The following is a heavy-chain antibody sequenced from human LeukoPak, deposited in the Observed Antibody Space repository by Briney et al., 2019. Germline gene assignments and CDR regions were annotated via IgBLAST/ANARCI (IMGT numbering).Heavy chain of an antibody. Sequence: GGSLRLACAASGFTFSDYYMSWIRQAPGKGLEWVSYISSSGSTIYYADSVKGRFTISRDNAKNSLYLQMNSLRAEDTAVYYCARAIFGVVILYYMDVWGKGTTVTVSS. J-gene: IGHJ6*03. CDR1: GFTFSDYY. D-gene: IGHD3-3*01. CDR3: ARAIFGVVILYYMDV. CDR2: ISSSGSTI. V-gene: IGHV3-11*04.